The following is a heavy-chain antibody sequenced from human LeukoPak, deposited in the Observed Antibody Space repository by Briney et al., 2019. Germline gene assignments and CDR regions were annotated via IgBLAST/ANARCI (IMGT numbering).Heavy chain of an antibody. Sequence: GGSLGLSCAASGFTFDDYGMSWVRQAPGKGLEWVSGINWNGGSTGYADSVKGRFTISRDNAKNTLYLQMNSLRAEDTAVYYCARDHRGSGSRYYYYYMDVWGKGTTVTISS. V-gene: IGHV3-20*04. D-gene: IGHD3-10*01. CDR1: GFTFDDYG. CDR2: INWNGGST. J-gene: IGHJ6*03. CDR3: ARDHRGSGSRYYYYYMDV.